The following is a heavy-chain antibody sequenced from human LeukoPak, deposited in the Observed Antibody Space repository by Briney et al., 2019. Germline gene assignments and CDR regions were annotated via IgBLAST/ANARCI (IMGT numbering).Heavy chain of an antibody. D-gene: IGHD3-9*01. CDR2: ISAYNGNT. CDR1: GYTFTSYG. V-gene: IGHV1-18*01. CDR3: ARDQYYDILTGYSTFDY. Sequence: ASVTVPFTASGYTFTSYGISWVRQAPGQGLEWMGWISAYNGNTNYAQKLQGRVTMTTDTSTSTAYMELRSLRSDDTAVYYCARDQYYDILTGYSTFDYWGQGTLVTVSS. J-gene: IGHJ4*02.